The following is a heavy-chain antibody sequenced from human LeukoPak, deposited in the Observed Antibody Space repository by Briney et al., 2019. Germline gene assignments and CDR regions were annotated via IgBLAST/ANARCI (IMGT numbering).Heavy chain of an antibody. CDR2: INPNSGGT. V-gene: IGHV1-2*02. CDR3: ASVQLLGNWFDP. Sequence: ASVKVSCKASGYTFTGYYMHWVRQAPGQGLEWMGWINPNSGGTNYAQKFQGRVTMTRDTSISTAYMELSRLGSDDTAVYYCASVQLLGNWFDPWGQGTLVTVSS. D-gene: IGHD2-2*01. J-gene: IGHJ5*02. CDR1: GYTFTGYY.